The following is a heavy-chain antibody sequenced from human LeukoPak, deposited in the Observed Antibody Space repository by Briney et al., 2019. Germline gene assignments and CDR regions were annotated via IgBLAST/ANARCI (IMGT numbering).Heavy chain of an antibody. Sequence: PGGSLRLSCAASGFTFSSYSMNWVRQAPGKGLEWVSSISSSSSYIYHADSVKGRFSISRDNSKNTLYLQMNSLRAEDTAVYYCAKGQLWFGEFSYFDYWGQGTLVTVSS. CDR3: AKGQLWFGEFSYFDY. D-gene: IGHD3-10*01. CDR2: ISSSSSYI. V-gene: IGHV3-21*04. J-gene: IGHJ4*02. CDR1: GFTFSSYS.